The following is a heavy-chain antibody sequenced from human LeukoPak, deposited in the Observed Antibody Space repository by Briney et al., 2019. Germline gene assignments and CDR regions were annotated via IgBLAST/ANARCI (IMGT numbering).Heavy chain of an antibody. Sequence: GGSLRLSCAASGFTFDDYAMHWVRQAPGKGLEWVSGISWNSGSIGYADSVKGRFTISRDNAKNSLYLQMNSLRAEDTAVYYCARVNYGDYVGPFDYWGQGTLVTVSS. CDR2: ISWNSGSI. CDR1: GFTFDDYA. CDR3: ARVNYGDYVGPFDY. V-gene: IGHV3-9*01. J-gene: IGHJ4*02. D-gene: IGHD4-17*01.